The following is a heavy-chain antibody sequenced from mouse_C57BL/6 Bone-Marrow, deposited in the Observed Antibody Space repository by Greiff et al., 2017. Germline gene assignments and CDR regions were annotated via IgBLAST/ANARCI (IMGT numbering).Heavy chain of an antibody. CDR1: GYSITSGYY. D-gene: IGHD1-1*01. V-gene: IGHV3-6*01. CDR2: ISYDGSN. CDR3: AKFIGDY. J-gene: IGHJ2*01. Sequence: EESGPGLVKPSQSLSLTCSVTGYSITSGYYWNWIRQFPGNKLEWMGYISYDGSNKYNPPLKNRNSITRDTSKNQFFLKLNSVTTEDTATYYCAKFIGDYWGQGTTLTVSS.